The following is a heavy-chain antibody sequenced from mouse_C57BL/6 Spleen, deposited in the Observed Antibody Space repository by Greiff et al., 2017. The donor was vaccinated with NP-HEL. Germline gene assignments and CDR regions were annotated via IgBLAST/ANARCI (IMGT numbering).Heavy chain of an antibody. CDR3: TRDYGSSYWYFDV. D-gene: IGHD1-1*01. V-gene: IGHV1-15*01. Sequence: VQLQQSGAELVRPGASVTLSCKASGYTFTDYEMHWVKQTPVHGLEWIGAIDPETGGTAYNQKFKGKAILTADNSSSTAYMELRSLTSEDSAVYYCTRDYGSSYWYFDVWGTGTTVTVSS. J-gene: IGHJ1*03. CDR2: IDPETGGT. CDR1: GYTFTDYE.